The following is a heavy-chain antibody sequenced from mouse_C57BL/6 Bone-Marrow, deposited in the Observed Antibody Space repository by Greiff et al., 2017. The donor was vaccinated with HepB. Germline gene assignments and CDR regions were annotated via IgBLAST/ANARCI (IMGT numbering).Heavy chain of an antibody. CDR3: TTHTTAYYFDY. CDR2: IDPENGDT. Sequence: EVQLQESGAELVRPGASVKLSCTASGFNIKDDYMHWVKQRPEQGLEWIGWIDPENGDTEYASKFQGKATITADTSSNTAYLQLSSLTSEDTAVYYCTTHTTAYYFDYWGQGTTLTVSP. J-gene: IGHJ2*01. D-gene: IGHD1-2*01. V-gene: IGHV14-4*01. CDR1: GFNIKDDY.